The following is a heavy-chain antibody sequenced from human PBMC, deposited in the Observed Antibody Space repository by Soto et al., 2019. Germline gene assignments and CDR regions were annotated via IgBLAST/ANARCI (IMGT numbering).Heavy chain of an antibody. CDR1: GFTFRNHA. CDR3: AKSPLRGLDQEGH. Sequence: EVQLLESGGDLVQSGGSLGLSCVASGFTFRNHAMSWDRQAPGKGLEWVPTTGTSGRTRYYADSLKGRFTISRDISRNTPFLQMNSLRVEDTAVYFCAKSPLRGLDQEGHWGQGTLVTVSS. CDR2: TGTSGRTR. V-gene: IGHV3-23*01. J-gene: IGHJ4*02. D-gene: IGHD6-19*01.